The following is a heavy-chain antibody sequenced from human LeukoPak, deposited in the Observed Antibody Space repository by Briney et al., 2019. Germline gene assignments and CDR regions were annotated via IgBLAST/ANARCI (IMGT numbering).Heavy chain of an antibody. CDR2: ISSGGTYK. J-gene: IGHJ3*02. CDR1: GFTFSDYT. CDR3: ARPTTVTTISADAFDI. D-gene: IGHD4-17*01. V-gene: IGHV3-21*01. Sequence: PGGSLRLSCAASGFTFSDYTMNWVRQAPGKGLEWVSSISSGGTYKYYADSVKGRFTISRDNAQNSLYLQMNSLRAEDSSVYYCARPTTVTTISADAFDIRGQGTMVTVSS.